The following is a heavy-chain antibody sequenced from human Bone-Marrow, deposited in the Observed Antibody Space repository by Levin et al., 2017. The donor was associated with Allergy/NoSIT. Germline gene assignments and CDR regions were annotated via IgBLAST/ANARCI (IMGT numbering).Heavy chain of an antibody. V-gene: IGHV3-15*07. D-gene: IGHD6-6*01. CDR2: IKSKTDGGTT. CDR1: GFTFSNAW. Sequence: GGSLRLSCAASGFTFSNAWMNWVRQAPGKGLEWVGRIKSKTDGGTTDYAAPVKGRFTISRDDSKNTLYLQMNSLKTEDTAVYYCTTPNSSSSYYYYYYGMDVWGQGTTVTVSS. J-gene: IGHJ6*02. CDR3: TTPNSSSSYYYYYYGMDV.